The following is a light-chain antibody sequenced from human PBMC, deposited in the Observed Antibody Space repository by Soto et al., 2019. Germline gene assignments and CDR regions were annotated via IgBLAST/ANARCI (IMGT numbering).Light chain of an antibody. V-gene: IGKV1-5*01. J-gene: IGKJ1*01. CDR1: QSILSW. CDR2: DAS. Sequence: DIQMTQSPSTLSASVGDRVTITCRASQSILSWLAWYQQKPGKAPNLLIYDASSLESGVPARFSGGGSGTEFTLTISSRQPDDFSTFYCQQYNNYPWTFGQGTKVDIK. CDR3: QQYNNYPWT.